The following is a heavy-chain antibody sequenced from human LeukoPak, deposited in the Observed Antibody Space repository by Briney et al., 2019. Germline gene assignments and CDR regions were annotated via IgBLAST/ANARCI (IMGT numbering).Heavy chain of an antibody. V-gene: IGHV4-39*07. J-gene: IGHJ4*02. D-gene: IGHD3-22*01. CDR1: GDSISSGGHY. Sequence: PSVTLSLTCTVSGDSISSGGHYWGWIRQTPGKRLEWIGNIYFSGDTSYNPSLKSRLTMSVDTSKNQLFLNLDSVTAADTAVYYCARDSGFWLYWGQGTLVTVSS. CDR2: IYFSGDT. CDR3: ARDSGFWLY.